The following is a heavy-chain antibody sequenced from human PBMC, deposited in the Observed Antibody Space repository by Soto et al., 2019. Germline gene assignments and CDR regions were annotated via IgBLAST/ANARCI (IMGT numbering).Heavy chain of an antibody. Sequence: TSETLSLTCTVSGGSISSGDYYWSWIRQPPGKGLEWIGYIYYSGSTYYNPSLKSRVTISVDTSKNQFSLKLSSVTAADTAVYYCARVWEATNFDYWGQGTLVTVSS. J-gene: IGHJ4*02. CDR1: GGSISSGDYY. CDR3: ARVWEATNFDY. CDR2: IYYSGST. V-gene: IGHV4-30-4*01. D-gene: IGHD5-12*01.